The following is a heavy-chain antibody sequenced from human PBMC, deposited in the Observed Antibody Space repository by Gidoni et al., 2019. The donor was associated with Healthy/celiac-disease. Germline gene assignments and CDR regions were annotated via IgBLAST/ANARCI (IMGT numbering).Heavy chain of an antibody. CDR2: ISSSSSTI. CDR3: ARVNGAIWGSYVEAFDI. D-gene: IGHD3-16*01. J-gene: IGHJ3*02. Sequence: EVQLVASGGGLVQPGGSLGLPCAASGFPCSRYSMNGFRQAPGKGLEGGSYISSSSSTIYYADSVKGRFTISRDNAKNSLYLQMNSLRAEDTAVYYCARVNGAIWGSYVEAFDIWGQGTMVTVSS. CDR1: GFPCSRYS. V-gene: IGHV3-48*01.